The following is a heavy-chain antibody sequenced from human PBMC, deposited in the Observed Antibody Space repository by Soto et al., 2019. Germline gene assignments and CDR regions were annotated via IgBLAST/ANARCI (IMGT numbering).Heavy chain of an antibody. CDR2: ISSSSSYI. V-gene: IGHV3-21*01. J-gene: IGHJ6*03. CDR1: GFTFSSYS. CDR3: ARDGPRGYCSCTSCYDGYYYYMDA. Sequence: GGSLRLSCAASGFTFSSYSMNWVRQAPGKGLEWVSSISSSSSYIYYADSVKGRFTISRDNAKNSLYLQMNSLRAEDTAVYYCARDGPRGYCSCTSCYDGYYYYMDAWRNGTTITVS. D-gene: IGHD2-2*01.